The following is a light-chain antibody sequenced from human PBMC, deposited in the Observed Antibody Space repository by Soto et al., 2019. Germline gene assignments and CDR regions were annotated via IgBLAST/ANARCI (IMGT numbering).Light chain of an antibody. CDR2: TAS. J-gene: IGKJ4*01. CDR1: QSISSW. CDR3: IQDYNYPLT. V-gene: IGKV1-6*01. Sequence: IQMTQYPSTLSASVGDRVTITCRASQSISSWLAWYQQKPGKAPNLLIYTASTLQSGVPSRFSGSGSGTDFTLTISSLQPEDFATYYCIQDYNYPLTFGGGTKVDIK.